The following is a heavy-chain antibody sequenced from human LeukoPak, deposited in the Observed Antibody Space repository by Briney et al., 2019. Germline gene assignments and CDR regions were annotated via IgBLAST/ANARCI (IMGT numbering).Heavy chain of an antibody. J-gene: IGHJ4*02. CDR1: GFSFKNYA. D-gene: IGHD1-1*01. CDR2: LRGDGET. CDR3: AKASWVSNADGVW. Sequence: GGSLRLSCAASGFSFKNYAMSWVRQAPARGPEWVSSLRGDGETFYADSVKGRFTLSRDDSRNTVYLQLNNLRVEDTAIYYCAKASWVSNADGVWWGQGTQVTVSS. V-gene: IGHV3-23*01.